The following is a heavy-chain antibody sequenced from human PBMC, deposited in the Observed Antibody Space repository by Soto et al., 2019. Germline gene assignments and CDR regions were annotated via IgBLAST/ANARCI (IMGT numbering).Heavy chain of an antibody. CDR2: INHSGST. Sequence: SETLSLTCAVYGLSFSGYYWSWIRQPPGKGLECIGEINHSGSTNYNPSLKSRVTISVDTSKNQFSLKLSSVTAADTAVYYCARERNIVVVPAASLGYYYYGMDVWGQGTTVTVS. CDR1: GLSFSGYY. D-gene: IGHD2-2*01. V-gene: IGHV4-34*01. CDR3: ARERNIVVVPAASLGYYYYGMDV. J-gene: IGHJ6*02.